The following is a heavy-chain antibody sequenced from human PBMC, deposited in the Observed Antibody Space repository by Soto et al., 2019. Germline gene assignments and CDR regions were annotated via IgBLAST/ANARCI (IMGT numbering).Heavy chain of an antibody. CDR2: ISAYNGNT. Sequence: QVQLVQSGAEVKKPGASVKVSCKASGYTFTSYGISWVRQAPGQGLEWMGWISAYNGNTNYAQKLQGRVTMTTDTSTSTAYMELRSLRSDDTAVYYCARVRNYGSGSYRSEKKYYFDYWGQGTLVTVSS. CDR1: GYTFTSYG. V-gene: IGHV1-18*01. CDR3: ARVRNYGSGSYRSEKKYYFDY. D-gene: IGHD3-10*01. J-gene: IGHJ4*02.